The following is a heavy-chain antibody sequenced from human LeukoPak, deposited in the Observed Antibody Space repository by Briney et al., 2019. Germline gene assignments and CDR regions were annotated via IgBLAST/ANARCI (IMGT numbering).Heavy chain of an antibody. J-gene: IGHJ4*02. Sequence: GGSLRLSCTASGFTFGDYAMSWVRQAPGKGLEWVAFISYDGNNQYYADSVKGRFTISRDNSKNTLHLQMNNLRAEDTAIYYCARVGSRYCSGANCYDGFWGQGTLVSVSS. CDR3: ARVGSRYCSGANCYDGF. D-gene: IGHD2-15*01. CDR2: ISYDGNNQ. CDR1: GFTFGDYA. V-gene: IGHV3-30-3*01.